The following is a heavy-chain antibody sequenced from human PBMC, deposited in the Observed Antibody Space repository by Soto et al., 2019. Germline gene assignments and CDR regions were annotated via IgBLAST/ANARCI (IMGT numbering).Heavy chain of an antibody. CDR3: ARVGPWVPYYYDSIPYTFGNWFDP. D-gene: IGHD3-22*01. CDR1: GYSISSGYY. CDR2: IDHGGST. V-gene: IGHV4-38-2*01. Sequence: TLSLTCAVSGYSISSGYYWGWLRQPPGKGLEWIGRIDHGGSTYYNPSLNSRVTLSIDMTNNHVSLILNSVTAADTAVYYCARVGPWVPYYYDSIPYTFGNWFDPWGQGTLVTVSS. J-gene: IGHJ5*02.